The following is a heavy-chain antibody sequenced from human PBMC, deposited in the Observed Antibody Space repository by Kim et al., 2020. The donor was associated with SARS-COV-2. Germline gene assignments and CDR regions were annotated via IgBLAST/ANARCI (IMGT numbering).Heavy chain of an antibody. CDR2: ISGSGGTT. J-gene: IGHJ6*02. D-gene: IGHD5-12*01. CDR1: GFTFSSYA. CDR3: AKDVDSAAYYYYGMDV. Sequence: GGSLRLSCAASGFTFSSYAMSWVRQPPGKGLEWVAAISGSGGTTYYADSVKGRFTISRDNTKNTLYLQMNSLRAGDTAVDYCAKDVDSAAYYYYGMDVWGQGTTVTVSS. V-gene: IGHV3-23*01.